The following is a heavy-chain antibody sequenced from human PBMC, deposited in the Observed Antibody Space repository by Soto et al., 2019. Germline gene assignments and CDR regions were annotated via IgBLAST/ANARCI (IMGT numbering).Heavy chain of an antibody. CDR3: ARGGYGGNSGLGHLDY. Sequence: QVQLQQWGAGLLKPSETLSLTCTVYGGSFSGYYWSWIRQPPGKGLEWIGEVRYSGSTNYNPSLKSRVTIAVXTXKXXFSRKLNSVTAADTAVYYCARGGYGGNSGLGHLDYWGQGTLVTVSS. CDR2: VRYSGST. V-gene: IGHV4-34*01. J-gene: IGHJ4*02. CDR1: GGSFSGYY. D-gene: IGHD2-21*02.